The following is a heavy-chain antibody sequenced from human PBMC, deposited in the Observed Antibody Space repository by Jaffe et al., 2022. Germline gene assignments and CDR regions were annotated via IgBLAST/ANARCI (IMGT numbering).Heavy chain of an antibody. J-gene: IGHJ4*02. CDR1: GFTFSSYG. CDR2: IRYDGSNK. V-gene: IGHV3-30*02. CDR3: ATGVVVISYYFDY. Sequence: QVQLVESGGGVVQPGGSLRLSCAASGFTFSSYGMHWVRQAPGKGLEWVAFIRYDGSNKYYADSVKGRFTISRDNSKNTLYLQMNSLRAEDTAVYYCATGVVVISYYFDYWGQGTLVTVSS. D-gene: IGHD3-22*01.